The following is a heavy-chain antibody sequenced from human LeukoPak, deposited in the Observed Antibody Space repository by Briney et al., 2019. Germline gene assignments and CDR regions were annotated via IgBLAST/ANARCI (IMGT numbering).Heavy chain of an antibody. Sequence: PGGSLRLSCAASGFTFSSYGMHWVRQAPGKGLEWVAVISYDGSNKYYADSVKGRFTISRDNSKNTLYLQMNSLRAEDTALYYCAKDTGYGVMEHAFDIWGQGTMVTVSS. CDR2: ISYDGSNK. J-gene: IGHJ3*02. CDR3: AKDTGYGVMEHAFDI. CDR1: GFTFSSYG. D-gene: IGHD4-17*01. V-gene: IGHV3-30*18.